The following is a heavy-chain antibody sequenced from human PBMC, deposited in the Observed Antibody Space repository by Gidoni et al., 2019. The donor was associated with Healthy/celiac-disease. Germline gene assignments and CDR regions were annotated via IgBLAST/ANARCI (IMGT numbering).Heavy chain of an antibody. CDR1: GYSFTSYW. V-gene: IGHV5-51*03. D-gene: IGHD1-26*01. CDR2: IYPGDSDT. J-gene: IGHJ4*02. Sequence: EVQLVQSGAEVNKPGESLKISCMGSGYSFTSYWIGWVRQMPGKGLEWMGIIYPGDSDTRYSPSFQGQVTISADKSISTAYLQWSSLKASDTAMYYCARRTESGSYRNHVDYWGQGTLVTVSS. CDR3: ARRTESGSYRNHVDY.